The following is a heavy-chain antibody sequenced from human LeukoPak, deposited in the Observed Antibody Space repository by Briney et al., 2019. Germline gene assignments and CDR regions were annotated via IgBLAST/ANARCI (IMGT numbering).Heavy chain of an antibody. J-gene: IGHJ6*02. CDR2: TYYRSKWCN. V-gene: IGHV6-1*01. CDR1: GDSVSSNSAA. Sequence: SQTHSLTCAISGDSVSSNSAAWNWIRQSPSRGLEWLGRTYYRSKWCNDCAVSVKSRITINPDTSKNQFSLQLNSVTPEDTAVYYCARDRSGYYYVRYYYYGMDVWGQGTTVTVSS. CDR3: ARDRSGYYYVRYYYYGMDV. D-gene: IGHD3-22*01.